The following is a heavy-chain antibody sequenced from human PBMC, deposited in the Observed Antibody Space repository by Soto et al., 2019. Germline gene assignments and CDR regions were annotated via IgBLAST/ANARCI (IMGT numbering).Heavy chain of an antibody. V-gene: IGHV1-3*01. Sequence: QVQLVQSGAEVKKPGASVKVSCKASGYTFTSYAMHWVRQAPGQRLEWMGWINAGNGNTKYSQKFQGRVTITRDTSASTAYMELSSLRSEDTAVYYCARTELAYYSYGMDVWGQGTTVTVSS. J-gene: IGHJ6*02. CDR3: ARTELAYYSYGMDV. CDR2: INAGNGNT. D-gene: IGHD1-7*01. CDR1: GYTFTSYA.